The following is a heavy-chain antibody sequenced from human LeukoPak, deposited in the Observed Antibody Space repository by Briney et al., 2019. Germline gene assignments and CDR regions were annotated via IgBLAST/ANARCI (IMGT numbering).Heavy chain of an antibody. Sequence: ASVKVSCKASGYTFTSNALGWVRQAPGQGLEWMGWINTNTGNPTYAQGFTGGFVFSLDTSDNTAYLQISSLQAEDTAVYSCASFFCTSALCYYLDYWGQGTLVTVSS. D-gene: IGHD2-8*01. CDR3: ASFFCTSALCYYLDY. V-gene: IGHV7-4-1*02. CDR1: GYTFTSNA. CDR2: INTNTGNP. J-gene: IGHJ4*02.